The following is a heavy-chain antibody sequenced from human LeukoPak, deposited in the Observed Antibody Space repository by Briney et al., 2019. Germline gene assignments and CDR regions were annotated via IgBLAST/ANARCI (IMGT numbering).Heavy chain of an antibody. Sequence: ASVKVSCKASGGTFSSYAISWVRQAPGQGLEWMGGIIPIFGTANYAQKFQGRVTITADESTSTAYMELSSLRSEDTAVYYCARVRVGRDGYNSRFDPWGQGTLVTVSS. D-gene: IGHD5-24*01. CDR1: GGTFSSYA. CDR2: IIPIFGTA. V-gene: IGHV1-69*13. CDR3: ARVRVGRDGYNSRFDP. J-gene: IGHJ5*02.